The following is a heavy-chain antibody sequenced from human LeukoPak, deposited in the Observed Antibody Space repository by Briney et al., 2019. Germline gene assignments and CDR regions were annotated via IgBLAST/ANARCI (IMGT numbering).Heavy chain of an antibody. V-gene: IGHV1-18*01. D-gene: IGHD2-21*02. Sequence: ASVKVSCKASGYTFTSYGISWVRQAPGQGLEWMGWISAYNGNTNYAQKFQGRVTMTRDTSTSTVYMELSSLRSEDTAVYYCARADCGGDCYSVDYWGQGTLVTVSS. J-gene: IGHJ4*02. CDR2: ISAYNGNT. CDR3: ARADCGGDCYSVDY. CDR1: GYTFTSYG.